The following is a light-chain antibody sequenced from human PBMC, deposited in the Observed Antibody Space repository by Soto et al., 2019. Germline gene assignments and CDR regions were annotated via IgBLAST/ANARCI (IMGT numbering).Light chain of an antibody. V-gene: IGKV3-20*01. Sequence: EIVLTQSPGTLSLSPGERATLSCRASQNVSSSYLAWYQQKPGQAPRLLIYGASGRATGIPDRFSGSGSGTDFTLTISRLEPEDFAVYYCQQYGSSPLFTFGPGTKVDMK. CDR3: QQYGSSPLFT. CDR1: QNVSSSY. J-gene: IGKJ3*01. CDR2: GAS.